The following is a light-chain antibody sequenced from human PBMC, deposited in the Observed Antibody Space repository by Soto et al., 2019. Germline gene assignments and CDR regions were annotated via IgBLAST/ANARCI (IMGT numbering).Light chain of an antibody. CDR1: QTIYSW. CDR3: QQLHGYPIT. V-gene: IGKV1-5*03. CDR2: KAS. Sequence: DIQMTQSPSTLSASVGDRVTITCRASQTIYSWLAWYQQRPGKPPNLLIYKASTLASGVPSRFSGSGSGTHFTLTISSLQPEDFATYYCQQLHGYPITFGQGTRLEIK. J-gene: IGKJ5*01.